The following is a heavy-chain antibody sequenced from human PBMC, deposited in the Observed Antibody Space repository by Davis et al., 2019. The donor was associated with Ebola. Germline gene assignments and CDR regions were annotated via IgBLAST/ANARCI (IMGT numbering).Heavy chain of an antibody. CDR1: GFTFSAHY. D-gene: IGHD4-17*01. J-gene: IGHJ4*02. Sequence: GGSLRLSCAASGFTFSAHYMDWVRQAPGKGLEWVSVIYSGGSTYYADSVKGRFTISRDNSKNTLYLQMNSLRAEDTAVYYCARDLYGDYVFDYWGQGTLVTVSS. V-gene: IGHV3-53*01. CDR3: ARDLYGDYVFDY. CDR2: IYSGGST.